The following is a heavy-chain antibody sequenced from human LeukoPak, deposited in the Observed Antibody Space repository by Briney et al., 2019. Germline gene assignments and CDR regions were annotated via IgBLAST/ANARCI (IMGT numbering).Heavy chain of an antibody. V-gene: IGHV3-23*01. Sequence: GGSLRLSCAASGFTFSSYAMSWVRQAPGKGLEWVSTISGGGVSTYYADSVKGRFTISRDNSKNTLYLQMNSLRAEDTAVYYCARERGVAGYYDSSGYYYDAFDIWGQGTMVTVSS. CDR1: GFTFSSYA. J-gene: IGHJ3*02. CDR2: ISGGGVST. D-gene: IGHD3-22*01. CDR3: ARERGVAGYYDSSGYYYDAFDI.